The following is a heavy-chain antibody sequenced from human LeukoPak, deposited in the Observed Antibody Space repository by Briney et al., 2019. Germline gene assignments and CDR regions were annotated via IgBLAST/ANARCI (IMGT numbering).Heavy chain of an antibody. CDR1: GGSFSGYF. CDR3: ARGDVMAGSNYYFYYMDV. D-gene: IGHD6-19*01. V-gene: IGHV4-34*01. Sequence: SETLSLTCAVYGGSFSGYFWSWIRQPPGKGLEWIGEINHSGSTNYDPSLKSRVTISVDTSKNQFSLRLSSVTAADTAVYYCARGDVMAGSNYYFYYMDVWGKGTTVTVSS. J-gene: IGHJ6*03. CDR2: INHSGST.